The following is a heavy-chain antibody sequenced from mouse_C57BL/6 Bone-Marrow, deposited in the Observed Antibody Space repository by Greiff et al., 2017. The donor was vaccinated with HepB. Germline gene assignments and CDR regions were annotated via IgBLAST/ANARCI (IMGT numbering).Heavy chain of an antibody. V-gene: IGHV1-64*01. Sequence: VQLQQPGAELVKPGASVKLSCKTSGYTFTSYWMHWVKQRPGQGLEWIGMIHPNSGSTNYNEKFKSKATLTVDKSSSTAYMQLSSLTSEDSAVYYCARRRGLSSGDYWGQGTTLTVSS. CDR1: GYTFTSYW. CDR3: ARRRGLSSGDY. CDR2: IHPNSGST. D-gene: IGHD3-2*02. J-gene: IGHJ2*01.